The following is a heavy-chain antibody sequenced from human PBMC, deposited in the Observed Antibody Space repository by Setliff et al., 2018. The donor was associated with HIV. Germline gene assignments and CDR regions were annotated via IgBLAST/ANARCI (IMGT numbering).Heavy chain of an antibody. CDR2: INHSGTT. J-gene: IGHJ6*03. Sequence: PGGSLRLTCTISGGSISSSYYWTWIRQTPDKGLEWIGDINHSGTTNYNLSLKSRTTLSLDTSKNQLSLKLTSVVAADTGLYFCARGRDASTWYLSHFYSYYYLDVWGNGTTVTVSS. D-gene: IGHD6-13*01. V-gene: IGHV4-4*01. CDR3: ARGRDASTWYLSHFYSYYYLDV. CDR1: GGSISSSYY.